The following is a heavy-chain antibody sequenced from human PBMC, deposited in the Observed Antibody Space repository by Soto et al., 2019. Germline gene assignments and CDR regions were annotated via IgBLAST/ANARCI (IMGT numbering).Heavy chain of an antibody. CDR1: GGSISSYY. CDR2: IYYSGST. Sequence: SETLSLTCTVSGGSISSYYWSWIRQPPGKGLEWIGYIYYSGSTNYNPSLKSRVTISVDTSKNQFSLKLSSVTAADTAVYYCARAFGDYVFSDYWGQGTLVTVSS. J-gene: IGHJ4*02. V-gene: IGHV4-59*08. D-gene: IGHD4-17*01. CDR3: ARAFGDYVFSDY.